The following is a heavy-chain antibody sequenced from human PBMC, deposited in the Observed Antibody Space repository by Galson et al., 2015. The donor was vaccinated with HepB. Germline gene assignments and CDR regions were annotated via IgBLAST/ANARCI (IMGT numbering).Heavy chain of an antibody. CDR1: GYTFTSYA. V-gene: IGHV1-3*01. J-gene: IGHJ4*02. D-gene: IGHD3-16*01. CDR2: INAGNGNT. CDR3: ATQTMGYYFDY. Sequence: SVKVSCKASGYTFTSYAMRWVRQAPGQRLEWMGWINAGNGNTKYSQRFQGRVTITRDTSASTAYMELSSLRSEDTAVYYCATQTMGYYFDYWGQGTLVTVSS.